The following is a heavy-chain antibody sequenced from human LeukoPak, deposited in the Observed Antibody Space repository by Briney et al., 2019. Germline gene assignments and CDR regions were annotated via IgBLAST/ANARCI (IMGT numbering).Heavy chain of an antibody. J-gene: IGHJ4*02. D-gene: IGHD1-26*01. CDR1: GFTFSSYG. CDR2: IRNDGRNK. CDR3: AKGLRKLIVGSTEYYFDY. Sequence: GGSLRLSCGAPGFTFSSYGMHWVRQAPGKGLEWVAFIRNDGRNKYYADSVKGRFTISRDNSRNTLYLQMNSLRAEDTAVYYCAKGLRKLIVGSTEYYFDYWGQGTLVTVSS. V-gene: IGHV3-30*02.